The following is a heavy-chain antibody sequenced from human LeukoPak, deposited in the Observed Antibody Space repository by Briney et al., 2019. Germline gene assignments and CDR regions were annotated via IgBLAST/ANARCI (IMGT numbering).Heavy chain of an antibody. J-gene: IGHJ6*02. D-gene: IGHD2-2*02. Sequence: GGSLRLSCAASGFTFSSYSMNWVRQAPGKGLEWVAVISYDGSNKYYADSVKGRFTISRDNSKNTLYLQMNSLRAEDTAVYYCARDKGNCSSTSCYTYYYYYYYGMDVWGQGTTVTVSS. CDR1: GFTFSSYS. CDR2: ISYDGSNK. V-gene: IGHV3-30*03. CDR3: ARDKGNCSSTSCYTYYYYYYYGMDV.